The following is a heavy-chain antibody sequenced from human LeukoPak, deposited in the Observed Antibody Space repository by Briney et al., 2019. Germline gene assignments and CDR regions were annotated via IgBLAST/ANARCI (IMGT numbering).Heavy chain of an antibody. CDR2: ISGSGGST. Sequence: PGGSLRLSCAASGFTFSSYAMSWVRQAPGKGLEWVSAISGSGGSTYYADSVKGRFTISRDNSKNTLYLQMNSLRAEDTAVYYCARARTVVNAFDIWGQGTMVTVSS. CDR3: ARARTVVNAFDI. V-gene: IGHV3-23*01. CDR1: GFTFSSYA. J-gene: IGHJ3*02. D-gene: IGHD2-15*01.